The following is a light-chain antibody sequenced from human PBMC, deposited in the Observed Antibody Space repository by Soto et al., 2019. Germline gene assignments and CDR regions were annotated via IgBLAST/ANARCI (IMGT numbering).Light chain of an antibody. J-gene: IGLJ1*01. CDR2: DVS. V-gene: IGLV2-14*01. CDR1: SSDVGGYNY. CDR3: SSYTSSSTLAYV. Sequence: QSALTQPASVSGSPGQSITISCTGTSSDVGGYNYVSWYQQHLGKAPKLMIYDVSNRPSGVSNRFSGSKSGNTASLTISGLQAQDEADYYCSSYTSSSTLAYVFGTGTKLTVL.